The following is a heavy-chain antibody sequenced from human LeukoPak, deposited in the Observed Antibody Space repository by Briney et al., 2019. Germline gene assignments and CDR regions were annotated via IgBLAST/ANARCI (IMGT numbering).Heavy chain of an antibody. CDR3: ATYTHWVAGDV. Sequence: GGSLRLSCVVSGLTVSNNYMSWVRQAPGKGLEWVSVIYSDGTTRNADSVKGRFTISRDNSKNTVYLQMDSLRAEDTAVYYCATYTHWVAGDVWGQGTTVTVSS. J-gene: IGHJ6*02. CDR1: GLTVSNNY. CDR2: IYSDGTT. V-gene: IGHV3-66*01. D-gene: IGHD3-16*01.